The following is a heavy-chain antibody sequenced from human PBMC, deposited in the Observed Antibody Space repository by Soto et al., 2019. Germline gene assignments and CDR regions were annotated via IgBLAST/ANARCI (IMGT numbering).Heavy chain of an antibody. CDR3: ARGGYSSPSYYYYGMDV. Sequence: WGSLRLSCAASGFTFISYSINFFRHSPFKWLEWVSSISSSSSYIYYADSVKGRFTISRDNAKNSLYLQMNSLRAEDTAVYYCARGGYSSPSYYYYGMDVWGQGTTVTVSS. J-gene: IGHJ6*02. V-gene: IGHV3-21*01. CDR2: ISSSSSYI. D-gene: IGHD6-6*01. CDR1: GFTFISYS.